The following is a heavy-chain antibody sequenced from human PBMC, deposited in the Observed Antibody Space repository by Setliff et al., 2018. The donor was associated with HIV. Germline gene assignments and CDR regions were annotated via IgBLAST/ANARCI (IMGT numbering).Heavy chain of an antibody. CDR3: ATDPGYSSTWYSESFQH. D-gene: IGHD6-13*01. Sequence: ASVKVSCKASGDAFTDYYIHWVRQAPGQGLEWMGWINPNSGNTNYAQKFQGRLTMTEDTSTDTAYMELGSLRSDDTAMYYCATDPGYSSTWYSESFQHWGQGTVVTVSS. J-gene: IGHJ1*01. V-gene: IGHV1-2*02. CDR2: INPNSGNT. CDR1: GDAFTDYY.